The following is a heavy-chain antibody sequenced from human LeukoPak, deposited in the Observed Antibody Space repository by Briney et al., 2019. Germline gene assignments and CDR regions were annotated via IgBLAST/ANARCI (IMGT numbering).Heavy chain of an antibody. CDR3: ARYGAPFDS. CDR1: GGSISSGGYY. Sequence: PSETLSLTCTVSGGSISSGGYYCSWIRQHPGKGLEFIGYIFYSGTTYYNPSLKSRVSISLDTSLNQFSLKVISVTAADTAVYYCARYGAPFDSWGQGTLVTVSS. V-gene: IGHV4-31*03. D-gene: IGHD4-17*01. CDR2: IFYSGTT. J-gene: IGHJ4*02.